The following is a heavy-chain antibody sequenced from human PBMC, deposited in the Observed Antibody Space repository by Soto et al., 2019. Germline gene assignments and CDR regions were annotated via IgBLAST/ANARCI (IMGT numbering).Heavy chain of an antibody. CDR2: ISYDGSNK. J-gene: IGHJ4*02. CDR1: GFTFSSYG. Sequence: QVQLVESGGGVVQPGRSLRLSCAASGFTFSSYGMHWVRQAPGKGLEWVAVISYDGSNKYYADSVKCRFTISRDNSTYTLYLQMNSLRAEDMAVYYCAKHAYDFCSGYYDYFDYWGQGTLVTVSS. V-gene: IGHV3-30*18. CDR3: AKHAYDFCSGYYDYFDY. D-gene: IGHD3-3*01.